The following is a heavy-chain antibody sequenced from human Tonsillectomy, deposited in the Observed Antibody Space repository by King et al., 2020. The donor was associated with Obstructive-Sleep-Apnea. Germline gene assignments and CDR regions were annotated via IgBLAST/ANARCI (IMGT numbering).Heavy chain of an antibody. D-gene: IGHD3-22*01. V-gene: IGHV4-59*08. J-gene: IGHJ4*02. Sequence: VQLQESGPGLVKSSETLSLTCTVSGGSISNYYWSWIRQTPGNGLEWIWYIYLRGRTNFNPSLKSRVTMSVYTSKKQFSLKRRSLPAADTAVYYCSRLGGDYYDSVAYDPKYFAYWGQGALVTVSS. CDR2: IYLRGRT. CDR1: GGSISNYY. CDR3: SRLGGDYYDSVAYDPKYFAY.